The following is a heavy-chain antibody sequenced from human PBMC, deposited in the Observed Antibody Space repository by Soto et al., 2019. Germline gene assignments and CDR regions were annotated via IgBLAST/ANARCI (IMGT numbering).Heavy chain of an antibody. Sequence: SVKVSCKASGGTFSSYTISWVRQAPGQGLEWMGRIIPIRGIANYAQKFQGRVTITADKSTSTAYMELSSLRSEDTAVYYCARDPEGSGRYSVDPWGQGTLVTVSS. CDR1: GGTFSSYT. CDR2: IIPIRGIA. CDR3: ARDPEGSGRYSVDP. V-gene: IGHV1-69*04. J-gene: IGHJ5*02. D-gene: IGHD3-10*01.